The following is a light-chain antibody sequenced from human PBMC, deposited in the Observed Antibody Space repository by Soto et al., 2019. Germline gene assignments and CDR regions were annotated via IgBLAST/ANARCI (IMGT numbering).Light chain of an antibody. J-gene: IGKJ1*01. CDR3: QQYNKLPLT. CDR1: QSVSSN. V-gene: IGKV3-15*01. CDR2: AVS. Sequence: EIMMTQSPGTLSASPGERATLSCRASQSVSSNLAWYQQKPGQAPRLLIYAVSTRATGIPARFSGSGSGTEFTLNISSLQSEDFAVYYCQQYNKLPLTFGQGTKVEIK.